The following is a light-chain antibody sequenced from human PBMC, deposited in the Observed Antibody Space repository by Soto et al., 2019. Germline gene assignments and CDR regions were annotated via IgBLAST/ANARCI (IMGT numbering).Light chain of an antibody. J-gene: IGKJ4*01. CDR3: QQRDIWPPLT. CDR2: DAT. Sequence: VLTQSPVTLSLSPGETATLFCKASQSVGIYLGWFQQKPGQAPRVLIYDATNRAGGVPERFSGSGSGRDFTLTISSLEAEDSAVYYCQQRDIWPPLTFGGGTKVEIK. V-gene: IGKV3-11*02. CDR1: QSVGIY.